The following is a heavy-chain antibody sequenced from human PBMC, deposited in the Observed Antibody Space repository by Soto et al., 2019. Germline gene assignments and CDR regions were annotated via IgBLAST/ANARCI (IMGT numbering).Heavy chain of an antibody. CDR3: ARVDSQSIFGVVIHDY. CDR1: GGSISSGGYY. CDR2: IYYSGST. V-gene: IGHV4-31*03. J-gene: IGHJ4*02. D-gene: IGHD3-3*01. Sequence: LSLTCTVSGGSISSGGYYWSWIRQHPGKGLEWIGYIYYSGSTYYNPSLKSRVTISVDTSKNQFSLKLSSVTAADTAVYYCARVDSQSIFGVVIHDYWGQGTLVTVSS.